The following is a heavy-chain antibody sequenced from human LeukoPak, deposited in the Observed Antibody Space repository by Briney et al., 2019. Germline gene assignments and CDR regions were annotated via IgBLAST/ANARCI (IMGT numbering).Heavy chain of an antibody. D-gene: IGHD6-19*01. V-gene: IGHV1-3*01. CDR2: INAGNGNT. Sequence: GASVKVSCKASGYTFTSYAMHWVRQAPGQRLEWMGWINAGNGNTKYSQKFQGRVTITRDTSASTAYMELSSLRSEDTAVYYCAREEPIAVAGINWFDPWGQGTLVTVSS. J-gene: IGHJ5*02. CDR1: GYTFTSYA. CDR3: AREEPIAVAGINWFDP.